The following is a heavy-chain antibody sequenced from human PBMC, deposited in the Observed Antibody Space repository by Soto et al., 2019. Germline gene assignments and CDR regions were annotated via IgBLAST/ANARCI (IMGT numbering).Heavy chain of an antibody. V-gene: IGHV1-58*01. CDR1: GFTFSSSA. J-gene: IGHJ6*02. CDR3: AADSSSSPPYYYGMDV. D-gene: IGHD6-6*01. Sequence: SVKVSCKASGFTFSSSAVQWVRQARGQRLEWIGWIVVGSGNTNYAQKFQERVTITRDVSTSTAYMELSSLRSEDTAVYYCAADSSSSPPYYYGMDVWGQGTTVTVSS. CDR2: IVVGSGNT.